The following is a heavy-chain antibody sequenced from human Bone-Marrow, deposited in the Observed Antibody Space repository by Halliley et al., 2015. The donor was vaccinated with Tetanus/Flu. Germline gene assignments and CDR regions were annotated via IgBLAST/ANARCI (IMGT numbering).Heavy chain of an antibody. J-gene: IGHJ4*02. CDR2: ISGNGGST. V-gene: IGHV3-23*01. D-gene: IGHD2-8*01. CDR3: ARGGNGNTFYSRLDF. CDR1: GFIFTSCA. Sequence: SLRLSCAASGFIFTSCAMSWVRQASGKGLEWVSVISGNGGSTYYADSVKGRFTISRDDSKNTLFLQMNSLRSEDTAVYYCARGGNGNTFYSRLDFWGQGTLVTVYS.